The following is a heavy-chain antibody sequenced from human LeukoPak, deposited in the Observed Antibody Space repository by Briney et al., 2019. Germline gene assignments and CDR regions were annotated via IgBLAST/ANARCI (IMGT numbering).Heavy chain of an antibody. CDR2: ISYDGSNK. CDR1: GFTFSSYA. J-gene: IGHJ4*02. V-gene: IGHV3-30*04. CDR3: ARGGNYDILTAHMGN. D-gene: IGHD3-9*01. Sequence: PGRSLRLSCAASGFTFSSYAMHWVRQAPGKGLEWVAVISYDGSNKYYADSVKGRFTISRDNSKNTLYLQMNSLRAEDTAVYYCARGGNYDILTAHMGNWSQGTLVTVSS.